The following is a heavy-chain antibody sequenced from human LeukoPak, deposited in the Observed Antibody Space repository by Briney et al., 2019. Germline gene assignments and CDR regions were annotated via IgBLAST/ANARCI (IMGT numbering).Heavy chain of an antibody. CDR2: INTNTGNP. CDR3: ARQGVVVMSAWFDP. CDR1: GYTFTSYA. J-gene: IGHJ5*02. V-gene: IGHV7-4-1*02. D-gene: IGHD3-22*01. Sequence: RASVKVSCKASGYTFTSYAMNWVRQAPGRGLEWMGWINTNTGNPTYAQGFTGRFVFSLDTSVSTAYLQISSLKAEDTAVYYCARQGVVVMSAWFDPWGQGTLVTVS.